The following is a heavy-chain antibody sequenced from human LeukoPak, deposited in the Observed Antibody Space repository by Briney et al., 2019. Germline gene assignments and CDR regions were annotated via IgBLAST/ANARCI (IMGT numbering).Heavy chain of an antibody. Sequence: PSETLSPTCAVSGYSISSGYYWGWIRQPPGKGLEWIGRIYHSGSTYYNPSLKSRVTISVDTSKNQFSLKLSPVTAADTAVYYCARHYGSYNWFDPWGQGTLVTVSS. CDR1: GYSISSGYY. D-gene: IGHD3-16*01. V-gene: IGHV4-38-2*01. J-gene: IGHJ5*02. CDR2: IYHSGST. CDR3: ARHYGSYNWFDP.